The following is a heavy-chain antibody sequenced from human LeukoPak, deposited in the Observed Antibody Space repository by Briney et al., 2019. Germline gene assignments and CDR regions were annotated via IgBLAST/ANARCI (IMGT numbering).Heavy chain of an antibody. Sequence: GRSLRLSCAASGFTFSGYAMHWVRQAPGKGLEWVAVISYDGSNKYYAGSVKGRFTISRDNSKNTLYLQMNSLRAEDTAVYYCARDSLGDPTYYFDYWGQGTLVTVSS. CDR1: GFTFSGYA. V-gene: IGHV3-30*04. D-gene: IGHD3-10*01. CDR3: ARDSLGDPTYYFDY. J-gene: IGHJ4*02. CDR2: ISYDGSNK.